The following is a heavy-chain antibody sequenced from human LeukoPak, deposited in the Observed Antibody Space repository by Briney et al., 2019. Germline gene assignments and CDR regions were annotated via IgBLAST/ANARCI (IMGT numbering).Heavy chain of an antibody. CDR1: GGSFSGYY. V-gene: IGHV4-34*01. D-gene: IGHD6-6*01. Sequence: SETLSLTCAVYGGSFSGYYWSWIRQPPGKGLEWIGEINHSGSTNYNPSLKSRVTISVDTSKNQFSLKLSSVTAADTAVYYCASSWIAARPIDYWGQGTLVTVSS. CDR3: ASSWIAARPIDY. J-gene: IGHJ4*02. CDR2: INHSGST.